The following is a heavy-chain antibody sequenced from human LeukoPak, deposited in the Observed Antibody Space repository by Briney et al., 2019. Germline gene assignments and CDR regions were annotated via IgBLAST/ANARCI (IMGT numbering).Heavy chain of an antibody. CDR2: INHSGST. V-gene: IGHV4-34*01. D-gene: IGHD6-19*01. CDR1: GGSFSGYY. CDR3: ARLWSFSGWYLDDY. J-gene: IGHJ4*02. Sequence: SETLSLTCAVYGGSFSGYYWSWIRQPPGKGLEWIGEINHSGSTNYNPSLTSRVNISVDTSKNQFSLRLSSVTVADTAVYYCARLWSFSGWYLDDYWGQGTLVTVSS.